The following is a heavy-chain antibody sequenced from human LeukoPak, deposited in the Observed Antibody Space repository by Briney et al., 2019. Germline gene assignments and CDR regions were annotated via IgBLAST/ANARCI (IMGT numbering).Heavy chain of an antibody. J-gene: IGHJ4*02. V-gene: IGHV3-7*01. Sequence: GGSLRLSCAASGFTFSSYWMSWVRQAPGKGLEWVANIKQDGSEKYYVDSVKGRFTISRDNAKDSLYLQMNSLRAEDTAVYYCARDTCSGGRCYTYWGQGTLVTVSS. D-gene: IGHD2-15*01. CDR1: GFTFSSYW. CDR2: IKQDGSEK. CDR3: ARDTCSGGRCYTY.